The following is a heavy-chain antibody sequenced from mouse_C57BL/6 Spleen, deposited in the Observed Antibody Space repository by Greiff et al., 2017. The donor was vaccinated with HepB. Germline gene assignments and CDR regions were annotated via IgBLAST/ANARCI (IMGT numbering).Heavy chain of an antibody. Sequence: VQLKQSGPELVKPGASVKIPCKASGYTFTDYNMDWVKQSHGKSLEWIGDINPNNGGTIYNQKFKGKATLTVDKSSSTAYMELRSLTSEDTAVYYCARWDGRVYYFDYWGQGTTLTVSS. CDR1: GYTFTDYN. D-gene: IGHD1-1*01. J-gene: IGHJ2*01. V-gene: IGHV1-18*01. CDR2: INPNNGGT. CDR3: ARWDGRVYYFDY.